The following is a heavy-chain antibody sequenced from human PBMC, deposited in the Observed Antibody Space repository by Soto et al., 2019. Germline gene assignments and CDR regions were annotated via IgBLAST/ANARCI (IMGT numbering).Heavy chain of an antibody. J-gene: IGHJ3*02. CDR3: ARDLARGEPRPFDI. D-gene: IGHD3-16*01. V-gene: IGHV4-4*02. Sequence: SETLSLTCAVSGGSISSSNWWSWVRQPPGKGLEWIGEIYHSGSTNYNPSLKSRVTISVDTSKNQFSLKLSSVTAADTAVYYCARDLARGEPRPFDIWGQGTMVTVSS. CDR1: GGSISSSNW. CDR2: IYHSGST.